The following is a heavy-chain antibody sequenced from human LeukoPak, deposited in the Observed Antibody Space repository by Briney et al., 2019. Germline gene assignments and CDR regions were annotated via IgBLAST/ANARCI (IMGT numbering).Heavy chain of an antibody. CDR2: MNPNSGNT. Sequence: GASVKVSCKASGYTFTSYDINWVRQATGQGLEWMGWMNPNSGNTGYAQKFQGRVTMTRNTSISTAYMELSSLRSEDTAVYYCARGTHDSSGYTFDYWGQGILVTVSS. CDR1: GYTFTSYD. J-gene: IGHJ4*02. D-gene: IGHD3-22*01. CDR3: ARGTHDSSGYTFDY. V-gene: IGHV1-8*01.